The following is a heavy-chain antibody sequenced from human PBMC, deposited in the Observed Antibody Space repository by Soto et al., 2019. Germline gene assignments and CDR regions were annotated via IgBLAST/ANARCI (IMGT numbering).Heavy chain of an antibody. D-gene: IGHD3-16*01. Sequence: QLQLQESGSGLVKPSQTLSLTCAVSGGSISSGGYSWGWIRQPPGKGLEWIGYIYQSGSTYYNPSLKSRVTIAADRTKIQSSLNLPSVAAADTGVYYCARSYTGVDANFDYWGQGTLVTVSS. V-gene: IGHV4-30-2*01. CDR1: GGSISSGGYS. CDR2: IYQSGST. CDR3: ARSYTGVDANFDY. J-gene: IGHJ4*02.